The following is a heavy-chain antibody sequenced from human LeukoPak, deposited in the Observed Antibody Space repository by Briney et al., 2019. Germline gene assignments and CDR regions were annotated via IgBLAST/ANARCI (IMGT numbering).Heavy chain of an antibody. CDR2: TYYRSKWYI. V-gene: IGHV6-1*01. D-gene: IGHD5-12*01. CDR1: GDSVSSNSAA. J-gene: IGHJ4*02. CDR3: ARDYEGGGYSGYKPPYYFDY. Sequence: SQTLSLTCAISGDSVSSNSAAWNWIRQSPSRGLEWLGRTYYRSKWYIDYAVSVKSRITINPDTSKNQFSLQLNSVTPEDTAVYYCARDYEGGGYSGYKPPYYFDYWGQGTLVTVSS.